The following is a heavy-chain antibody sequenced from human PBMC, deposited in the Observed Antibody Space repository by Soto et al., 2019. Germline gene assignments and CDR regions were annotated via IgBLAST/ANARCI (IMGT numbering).Heavy chain of an antibody. CDR1: GFIFRNFA. Sequence: QVQLVESGGGAVQPARSLRLSCAASGFIFRNFAMHWVRQAPGKGLEWVSVILYDGSSKYYTDSVKGRFTISRDNSKNTLFLQMNSLRADDTAVYYCARGNSVLLPPDYWGQGTLVTVSS. J-gene: IGHJ4*02. V-gene: IGHV3-30-3*01. D-gene: IGHD2-21*01. CDR2: ILYDGSSK. CDR3: ARGNSVLLPPDY.